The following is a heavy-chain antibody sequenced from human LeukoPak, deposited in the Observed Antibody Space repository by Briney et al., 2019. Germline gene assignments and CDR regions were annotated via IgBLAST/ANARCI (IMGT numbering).Heavy chain of an antibody. D-gene: IGHD4-23*01. CDR3: ARGRVYGGNPGGY. CDR1: GFTFSSYW. J-gene: IGHJ4*02. Sequence: PGGSLRLSCAASGFTFSSYWMSWVRQAPGKGLDWLANIKQDGSEKYYVDSVKGRFTISRDNAKNSLYLQMNSLRAEDTAVYYCARGRVYGGNPGGYWGQGTLVTVSS. V-gene: IGHV3-7*01. CDR2: IKQDGSEK.